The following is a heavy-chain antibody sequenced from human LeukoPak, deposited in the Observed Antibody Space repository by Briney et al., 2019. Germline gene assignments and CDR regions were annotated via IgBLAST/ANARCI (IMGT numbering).Heavy chain of an antibody. V-gene: IGHV4-39*01. D-gene: IGHD6-25*01. CDR1: GGSIDITNY. CDR2: IYYSVST. Sequence: PSETLSLTCGVSGGSIDITNYWSWVRQAPGKGLGWIVSIYYSVSTYYNPSLKSRVTISVDTSKNQFSLKLSSVTAADTAVYYCARLGLYSSGVADFWGQGTLVTVSS. J-gene: IGHJ4*02. CDR3: ARLGLYSSGVADF.